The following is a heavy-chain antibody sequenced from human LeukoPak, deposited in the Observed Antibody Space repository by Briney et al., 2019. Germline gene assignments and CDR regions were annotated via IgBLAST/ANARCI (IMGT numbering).Heavy chain of an antibody. CDR3: ARGGARGIVVVPAALDFDD. V-gene: IGHV4-59*01. CDR2: IYYSGST. CDR1: GGSISSYY. D-gene: IGHD2-2*01. Sequence: SETLSLTCTVSGGSISSYYWSWIRQPPGKGLEWIGYIYYSGSTNYNPSLKSRVTISVDTSKNQFSLKLSSVTAADTAVYYCARGGARGIVVVPAALDFDDWGQGTLVTVSS. J-gene: IGHJ4*02.